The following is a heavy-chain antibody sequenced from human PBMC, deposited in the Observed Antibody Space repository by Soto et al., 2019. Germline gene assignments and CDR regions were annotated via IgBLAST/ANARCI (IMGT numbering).Heavy chain of an antibody. CDR2: IYSSWNT. CDR1: GVSISSDY. Sequence: SATLSLTCTFSGVSISSDYWIWIRHSPGKGLELIGYIYSSWNTNYNPSRKSRVTISVDTSKTQFSLNLSAVTAADTAVYYCARGRPRDGYNSGHSDFDIWGQGTMVTVSS. CDR3: ARGRPRDGYNSGHSDFDI. D-gene: IGHD5-12*01. J-gene: IGHJ3*02. V-gene: IGHV4-59*01.